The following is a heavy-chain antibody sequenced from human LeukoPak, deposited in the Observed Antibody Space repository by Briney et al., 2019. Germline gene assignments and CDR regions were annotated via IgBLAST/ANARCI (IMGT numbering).Heavy chain of an antibody. CDR1: GFTFSSYA. J-gene: IGHJ3*02. V-gene: IGHV3-23*01. Sequence: GGSLRLSCAASGFTFSSYAMSWVRQAPGKGLEWVSAISGSGGSTYYADSVKGRFTISRDNSKNTLYLQMNSLRAEDTAVYYCAKGIRRYYYGSGSYSGAFDIWGQGTMVTVSS. CDR2: ISGSGGST. CDR3: AKGIRRYYYGSGSYSGAFDI. D-gene: IGHD3-10*01.